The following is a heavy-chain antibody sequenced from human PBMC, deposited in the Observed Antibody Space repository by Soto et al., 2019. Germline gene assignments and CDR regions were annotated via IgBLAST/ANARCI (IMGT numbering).Heavy chain of an antibody. J-gene: IGHJ4*01. Sequence: SETLSLTCNVSNSPISDFYWSWFRQPPGQGLKWVGYIYYTGTTTYNPSLRSRVDISIDASKSQFSLDLRSVTAADTAVYYCARLGGYYQAFDSWGHGALVTVSS. D-gene: IGHD3-22*01. CDR3: ARLGGYYQAFDS. CDR1: NSPISDFY. V-gene: IGHV4-59*08. CDR2: IYYTGTT.